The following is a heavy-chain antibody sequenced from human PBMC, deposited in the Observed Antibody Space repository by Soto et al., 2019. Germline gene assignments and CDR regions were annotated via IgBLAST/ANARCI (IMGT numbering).Heavy chain of an antibody. D-gene: IGHD3-10*01. CDR3: ARIRRGSKREDYFDY. CDR2: IDWDDDK. J-gene: IGHJ4*02. CDR1: GFSLSTSGMC. Sequence: GSGPTLVNPTQTLTLTCTFSGFSLSTSGMCVSWIRQPPGKALEWLALIDWDDDKYYSTSLKTRLTISKDTSKNQVVLTMTNMDPVDTATYYCARIRRGSKREDYFDYWGQGTLVTVSS. V-gene: IGHV2-70*01.